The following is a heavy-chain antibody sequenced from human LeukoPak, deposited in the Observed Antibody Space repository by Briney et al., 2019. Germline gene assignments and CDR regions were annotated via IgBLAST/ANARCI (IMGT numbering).Heavy chain of an antibody. CDR2: MNPNSGNT. CDR1: GYTFTSYD. V-gene: IGHV1-8*01. CDR3: ARRVGAARPIDY. J-gene: IGHJ4*02. D-gene: IGHD6-6*01. Sequence: ASVKVSCKASGYTFTSYDINWVRQATGQGLEWMGWMNPNSGNTGYALKFQGRVTMTRNTSISTAYMELSSLRSEDTAVYYCARRVGAARPIDYWGQGTLVTVSS.